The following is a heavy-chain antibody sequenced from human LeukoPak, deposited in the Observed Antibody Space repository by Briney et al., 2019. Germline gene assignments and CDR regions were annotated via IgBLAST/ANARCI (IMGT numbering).Heavy chain of an antibody. V-gene: IGHV1-18*04. CDR2: ISAYNGNT. Sequence: ASVKVSCKASGYTFTGYYMHWVRQAPGQGLEWMGWISAYNGNTNYAQKLQGRVTMTTDTSTSTAYMELRSLRSDDTAVYYCARYGDPDAFDIWGQGTMVTVSS. J-gene: IGHJ3*02. CDR3: ARYGDPDAFDI. D-gene: IGHD4-17*01. CDR1: GYTFTGYY.